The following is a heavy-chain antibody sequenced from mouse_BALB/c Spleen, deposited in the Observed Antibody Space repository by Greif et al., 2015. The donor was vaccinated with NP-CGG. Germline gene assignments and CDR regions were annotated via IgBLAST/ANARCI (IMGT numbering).Heavy chain of an antibody. V-gene: IGHV14-3*02. CDR1: GFNIKDTY. CDR3: ARGSPYYAMDY. Sequence: EVQLQQSGAELVKPGASVKLSCTASGFNIKDTYMHWVKQRPEQGLEWIGRIDPANGNTKYDPKFQGKATITADTSSNTAYLQLSSLTSEDNAVYYCARGSPYYAMDYWGQGTSVTVSS. CDR2: IDPANGNT. J-gene: IGHJ4*01.